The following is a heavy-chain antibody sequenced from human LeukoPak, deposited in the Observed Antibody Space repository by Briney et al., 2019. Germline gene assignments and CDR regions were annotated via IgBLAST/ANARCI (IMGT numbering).Heavy chain of an antibody. D-gene: IGHD3-9*01. CDR3: ARAYDILTGYYSSPPDY. V-gene: IGHV3-30-3*01. CDR1: GFTFSSYA. Sequence: VRSLRLSCAASGFTFSSYAMHWVRQAPGKGLEWVAVISYDGSNKYYADSVKGRFTISRDNSKNTLYLQMNSLRAEDTAVYYCARAYDILTGYYSSPPDYWGQGTLVTVSS. CDR2: ISYDGSNK. J-gene: IGHJ4*02.